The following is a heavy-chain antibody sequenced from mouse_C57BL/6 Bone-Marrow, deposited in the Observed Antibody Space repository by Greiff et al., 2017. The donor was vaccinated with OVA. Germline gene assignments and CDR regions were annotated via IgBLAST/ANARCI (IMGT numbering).Heavy chain of an antibody. V-gene: IGHV5-16*01. J-gene: IGHJ1*03. CDR1: GFTFSDYY. CDR2: INYDGSST. Sequence: DVQLVESEGGLVQPGSSMKLSCTASGFTFSDYYMAWVRQVPEKGLEWVANINYDGSSTYYLDSLKSRFIISRYNAKNILYLQMSSLKSEDTATYYCARGDYYGSHWYFDVWGTGTTVTVSS. CDR3: ARGDYYGSHWYFDV. D-gene: IGHD1-1*01.